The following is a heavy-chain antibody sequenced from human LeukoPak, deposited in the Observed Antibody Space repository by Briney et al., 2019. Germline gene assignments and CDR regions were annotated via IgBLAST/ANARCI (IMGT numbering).Heavy chain of an antibody. CDR2: IKQDGSEK. V-gene: IGHV3-7*01. CDR1: GFTFSSYW. D-gene: IGHD2-2*02. CDR3: ARVAIVVVPAAILDLVDFWSGYQRSYFDY. J-gene: IGHJ4*02. Sequence: GGSLRLSCAASGFTFSSYWMSWVRQAPGKGLEWVANIKQDGSEKYYVDSVKGRFTISRDNAKNSLYLQMNSLRAEATAVYYCARVAIVVVPAAILDLVDFWSGYQRSYFDYWGQGTLVTVSS.